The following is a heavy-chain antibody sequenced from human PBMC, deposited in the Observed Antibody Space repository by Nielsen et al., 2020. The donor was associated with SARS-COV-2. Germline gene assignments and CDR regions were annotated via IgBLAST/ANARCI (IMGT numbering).Heavy chain of an antibody. J-gene: IGHJ3*02. V-gene: IGHV4-59*06. D-gene: IGHD3-22*01. Sequence: SETLSLTCTVSTGINNYYWSWIRQHPGKGLEWIGYIYYSGSTYYNPSLKSRVTISVDTSKNQFSLKLSSVTAADTAVYYCARVGGFYYDSSGYYPKAFDIWGQGTMVTVSS. CDR3: ARVGGFYYDSSGYYPKAFDI. CDR1: TGINNYY. CDR2: IYYSGST.